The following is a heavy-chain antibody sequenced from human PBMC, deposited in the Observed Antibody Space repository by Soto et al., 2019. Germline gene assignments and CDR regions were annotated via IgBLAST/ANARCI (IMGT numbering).Heavy chain of an antibody. CDR1: GFTFSSYG. V-gene: IGHV3-30*18. CDR2: ISYDGSNK. J-gene: IGHJ4*02. CDR3: AKAGSSSYYFDY. Sequence: HPGGSLRLSCAASGFTFSSYGMHWVRQAPGKGLEWVAVISYDGSNKYYADSVKGRFTISRDNSKNTLYLQMNSLRAEDTAVYYCAKAGSSSYYFDYWGQGTLVTVSS. D-gene: IGHD6-6*01.